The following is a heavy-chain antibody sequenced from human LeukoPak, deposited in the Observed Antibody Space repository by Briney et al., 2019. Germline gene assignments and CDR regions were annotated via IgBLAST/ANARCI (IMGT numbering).Heavy chain of an antibody. CDR1: GFTFCSYS. D-gene: IGHD5-24*01. V-gene: IGHV3-21*01. J-gene: IGHJ6*03. Sequence: PGGSLRLSCAASGFTFCSYSMNWVRQAPGKGLEWVSSISSSSSYIYYADSVKGRFTISRDNAKNSLYLQMNSLRAEDTAVYYCARSEMGYYNYYMDVWGKGTTVTISS. CDR2: ISSSSSYI. CDR3: ARSEMGYYNYYMDV.